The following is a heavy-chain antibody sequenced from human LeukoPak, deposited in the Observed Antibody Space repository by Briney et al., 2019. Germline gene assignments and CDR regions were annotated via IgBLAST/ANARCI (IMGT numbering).Heavy chain of an antibody. V-gene: IGHV3-23*01. Sequence: PGGSLRLSCAASGFTFSSYAMSWVRQAPGKGLEWVSAISGSGGSTYYADYVKGRFTISRDNSKNTLYLQMNSLRAEDTAVYYCAKDEGRGELRKIGYDYWGQGTLVTVSS. D-gene: IGHD1-26*01. CDR3: AKDEGRGELRKIGYDY. CDR1: GFTFSSYA. CDR2: ISGSGGST. J-gene: IGHJ4*02.